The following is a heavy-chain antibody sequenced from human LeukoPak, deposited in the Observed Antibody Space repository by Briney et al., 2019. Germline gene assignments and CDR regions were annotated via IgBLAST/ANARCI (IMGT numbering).Heavy chain of an antibody. Sequence: PSETLSLTCTVSGGSISSSYSYWGWIRQPPGKGLEWIGNIYYSGNTYYSPSLTSRVTLSVDTSENQFSLRLRSVSAADTAVYYCARDPAVSGTKFDYWGQGTLVTVSS. CDR3: ARDPAVSGTKFDY. CDR1: GGSISSSYSY. CDR2: IYYSGNT. D-gene: IGHD6-19*01. J-gene: IGHJ4*02. V-gene: IGHV4-39*07.